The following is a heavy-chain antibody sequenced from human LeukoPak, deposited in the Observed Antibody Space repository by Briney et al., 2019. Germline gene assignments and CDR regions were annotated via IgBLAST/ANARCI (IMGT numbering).Heavy chain of an antibody. Sequence: GGSLRFSCAASGFTFSNYWMSWVRQPPGKGLEWVSGISGSGDNTYFADSVKGRFTTSRNNSKKTLYLHLNSLRVEDAAVYYCAKDGYSSIPGFHFEYWGQGTPVTVSS. CDR1: GFTFSNYW. V-gene: IGHV3-23*01. J-gene: IGHJ4*02. D-gene: IGHD6-13*01. CDR2: ISGSGDNT. CDR3: AKDGYSSIPGFHFEY.